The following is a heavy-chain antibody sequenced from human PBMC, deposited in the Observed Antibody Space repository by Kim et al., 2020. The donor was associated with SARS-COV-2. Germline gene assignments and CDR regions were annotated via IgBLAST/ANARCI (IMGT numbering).Heavy chain of an antibody. J-gene: IGHJ4*02. V-gene: IGHV3-48*02. Sequence: GGSLRLSCAASGFTFSGYSMNWVRQAPGKGLDWVSYISSSGSTIYYADSVKGRFTISRDNAKNSLYLQMNSLRDEDTAIYYCARPGYGSGSYGYWGQGTLVTVSS. CDR2: ISSSGSTI. D-gene: IGHD3-10*01. CDR3: ARPGYGSGSYGY. CDR1: GFTFSGYS.